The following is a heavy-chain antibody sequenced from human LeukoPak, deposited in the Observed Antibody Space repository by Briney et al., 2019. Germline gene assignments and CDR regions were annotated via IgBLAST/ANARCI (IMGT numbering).Heavy chain of an antibody. CDR1: GDSISTYH. Sequence: SETLSLACNVSGDSISTYHWNWIRKPPGRGLEWIGYMQSTGNSNYNPSLKSRVSMSVDTSKNRIVLNLSSVTAADTAVYYCARDKRHSYGRYFDHWGQGLLVTVSS. J-gene: IGHJ4*02. D-gene: IGHD5-18*01. V-gene: IGHV4-59*01. CDR2: MQSTGNS. CDR3: ARDKRHSYGRYFDH.